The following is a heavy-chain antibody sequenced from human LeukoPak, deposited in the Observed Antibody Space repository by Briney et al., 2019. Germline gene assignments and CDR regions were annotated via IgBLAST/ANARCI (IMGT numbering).Heavy chain of an antibody. V-gene: IGHV1-69*01. CDR3: AREETMVRGAFDI. CDR1: GSTLSSYA. CDR2: IIPIFGTA. J-gene: IGHJ3*02. D-gene: IGHD3-10*01. Sequence: VSCPSYGSTLSSYAIRCLRQAAAQGLEWMGGIIPIFGTANYAQKFQGRVTITADESTSTAYMELSSLRSEDTAVYYCAREETMVRGAFDIWGQGTMVTVSS.